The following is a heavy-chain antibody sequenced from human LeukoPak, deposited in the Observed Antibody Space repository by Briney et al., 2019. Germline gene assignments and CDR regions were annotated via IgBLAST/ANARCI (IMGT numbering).Heavy chain of an antibody. CDR1: GFTFSSYA. V-gene: IGHV3-23*01. CDR3: AKDISVTWKNYFDY. J-gene: IGHJ4*02. CDR2: ISGSGGST. Sequence: GGSLRLSCAASGFTFSSYAMSWVRQAPGKGLEWVSAISGSGGSTYYADSVKGRSTISRDNSKNTLYLQMNSLRAEDTAVYYCAKDISVTWKNYFDYWGQGTLVTVSS. D-gene: IGHD4-4*01.